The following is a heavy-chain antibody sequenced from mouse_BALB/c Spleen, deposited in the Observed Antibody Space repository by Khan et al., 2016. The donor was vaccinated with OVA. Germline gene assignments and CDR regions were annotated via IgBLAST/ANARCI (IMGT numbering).Heavy chain of an antibody. Sequence: EVKLEESGGGLVQPGGSMKLSCVASGFTFSNYWMNWVRQSPEKGFEWVAEIRLKSNIYATHYAESVRGRFTISRDDSRGGVYLQMNNLGAEDTGIYYCIRGWDWYFDVWGAVTTVPVSS. J-gene: IGHJ1*01. V-gene: IGHV6-6*02. CDR3: IRGWDWYFDV. CDR1: GFTFSNYW. D-gene: IGHD3-3*01. CDR2: IRLKSNIYAT.